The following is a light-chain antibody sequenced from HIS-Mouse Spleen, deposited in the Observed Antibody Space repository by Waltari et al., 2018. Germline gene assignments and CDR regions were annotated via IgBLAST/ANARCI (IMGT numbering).Light chain of an antibody. J-gene: IGLJ3*02. V-gene: IGLV2-23*01. Sequence: LTQPASVSGSPGQSITISCTGTSSDAGSYNLVSWYQQHPGKAPKLMVYEGSKRPLGVSNRFSGSKSGNTASLTISGLQAEDEADYYCCSYAGSSTWVFGGGTKLTVL. CDR1: SSDAGSYNL. CDR2: EGS. CDR3: CSYAGSSTWV.